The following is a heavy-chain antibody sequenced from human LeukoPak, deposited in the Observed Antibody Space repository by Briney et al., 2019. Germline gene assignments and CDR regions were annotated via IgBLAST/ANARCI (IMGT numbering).Heavy chain of an antibody. Sequence: ASVEVSCKASGGTFSSYAISWVRQAPGQGLEWMGGIIPIFGTANYAQKFQGRVTITADESTSTAYMELSSLRSEDTAVYYCAREGPLEWSKYYYYGMDAWGQGTTVTVSS. CDR2: IIPIFGTA. D-gene: IGHD3-3*01. V-gene: IGHV1-69*01. J-gene: IGHJ6*02. CDR3: AREGPLEWSKYYYYGMDA. CDR1: GGTFSSYA.